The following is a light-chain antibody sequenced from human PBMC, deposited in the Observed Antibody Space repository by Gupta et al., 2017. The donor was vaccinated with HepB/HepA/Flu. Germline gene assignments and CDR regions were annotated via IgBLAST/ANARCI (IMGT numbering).Light chain of an antibody. CDR3: QQENSSPCS. J-gene: IGKJ2*04. CDR1: QSISSW. Sequence: DIQMTQTPSTLSASVGDRVTITCRANQSISSWLAWYQQKPGKAPKLLIYKASSLESGVPSRFSGSGSGTEFTLTISSLQPDDFATYYCQQENSSPCSFGQGTKMEIK. V-gene: IGKV1-5*03. CDR2: KAS.